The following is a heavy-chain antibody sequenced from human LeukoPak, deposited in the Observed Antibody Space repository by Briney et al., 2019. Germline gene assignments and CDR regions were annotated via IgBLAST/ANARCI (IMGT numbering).Heavy chain of an antibody. CDR2: ISSSSSYT. CDR1: GFTFSDYY. CDR3: ARESIAAAGSQAFDI. Sequence: GGSLRLSCAASGFTFSDYYMSWIRQAPGKGLEWVSYISSSSSYTNYADSVKGRFTISRDNAENSLYLQMNSLRAEDTAVYYCARESIAAAGSQAFDIWGQGTMVTVSS. V-gene: IGHV3-11*06. J-gene: IGHJ3*02. D-gene: IGHD6-13*01.